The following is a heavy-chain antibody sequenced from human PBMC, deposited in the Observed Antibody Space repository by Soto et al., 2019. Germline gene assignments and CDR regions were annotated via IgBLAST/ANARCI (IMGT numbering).Heavy chain of an antibody. CDR1: GGSFSGYY. Sequence: SLTCAVYGGSFSGYYWSWIRQPPGKGLEWIGEINHSGSTNYNPSLKSRVTISVDTSKNQFSLKLSSVTAADTAVYYCARGRPYYYDSSGLIRAWFDPWGQGTLVTVSS. V-gene: IGHV4-34*01. J-gene: IGHJ5*02. D-gene: IGHD3-22*01. CDR2: INHSGST. CDR3: ARGRPYYYDSSGLIRAWFDP.